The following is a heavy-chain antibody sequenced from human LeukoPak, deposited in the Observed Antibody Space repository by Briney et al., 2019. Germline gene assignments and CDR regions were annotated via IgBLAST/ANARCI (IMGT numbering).Heavy chain of an antibody. CDR3: VRPSSSDYLDAFDI. D-gene: IGHD3-22*01. CDR2: VYHSGGGNR. CDR1: GGSLSTTSW. V-gene: IGHV4-4*02. J-gene: IGHJ3*02. Sequence: PSETLSLTCAVSGGSLSTTSWWVWLRQPPGKGLEWIGEVYHSGGGNRNYNPSLKSRATISVDTSRNQFSLKLGSVTAADTAVYYCVRPSSSDYLDAFDIWGQGTMVTVSS.